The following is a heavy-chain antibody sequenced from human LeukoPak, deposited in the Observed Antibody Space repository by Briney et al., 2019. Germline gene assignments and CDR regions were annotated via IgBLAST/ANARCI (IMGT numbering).Heavy chain of an antibody. J-gene: IGHJ5*02. CDR3: ARDNRYSSSWYENWFDP. CDR2: IYYSGST. D-gene: IGHD6-13*01. Sequence: SETLSLTCTVSGGSISSYYWSWIRQPPGKGLEWIGYIYYSGSTNYNPSLKSRVTISVDTSKNQFSLKLSSVTAADTAVYYCARDNRYSSSWYENWFDPWGQGTLVTVSS. CDR1: GGSISSYY. V-gene: IGHV4-59*01.